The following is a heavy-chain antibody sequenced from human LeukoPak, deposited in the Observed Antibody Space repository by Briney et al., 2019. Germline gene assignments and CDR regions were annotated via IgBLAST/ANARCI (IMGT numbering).Heavy chain of an antibody. CDR3: ARARYYYDSSGRTADHFDY. V-gene: IGHV4-34*01. D-gene: IGHD3-22*01. J-gene: IGHJ4*02. CDR2: INHSGST. Sequence: PSETLSLTCAVYGGSFSGYYWSWIRQPPGKGLEWIGEINHSGSTNYNPSLKSRVTISVDTSKNQFSLKLSSVTAADTAVYYCARARYYYDSSGRTADHFDYWGQGTLVTVSS. CDR1: GGSFSGYY.